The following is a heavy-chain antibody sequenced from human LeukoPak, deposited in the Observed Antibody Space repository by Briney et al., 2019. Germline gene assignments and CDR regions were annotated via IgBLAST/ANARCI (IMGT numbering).Heavy chain of an antibody. CDR1: GFTVSSNY. J-gene: IGHJ5*02. D-gene: IGHD3-3*01. V-gene: IGHV3-53*01. CDR2: IYSGGST. Sequence: GGSLRLSCAASGFTVSSNYMSWVRQAPGKGLEWVSVIYSGGSTYYADSVKGRFTTSRDNSKNTLYLQMNSLRAEDTAVYYCARVVWSGYFNWFDPWGQGTLVTVSS. CDR3: ARVVWSGYFNWFDP.